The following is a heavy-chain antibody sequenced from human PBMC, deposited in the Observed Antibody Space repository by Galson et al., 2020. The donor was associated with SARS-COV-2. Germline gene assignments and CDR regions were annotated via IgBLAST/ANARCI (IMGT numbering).Heavy chain of an antibody. CDR2: IYYSGST. D-gene: IGHD3-3*01. Sequence: SETLSLTCTVSGGSISSSTYYWGWIRQPPGKGLEWIGSIYYSGSTYYNPSLKSRVTISGDTSKNQFSLKLSSVTAADTAVYYCARLLDHLLEWDLHKWLDPWGQGTLVTVSS. CDR3: ARLLDHLLEWDLHKWLDP. CDR1: GGSISSSTYY. V-gene: IGHV4-39*01. J-gene: IGHJ5*02.